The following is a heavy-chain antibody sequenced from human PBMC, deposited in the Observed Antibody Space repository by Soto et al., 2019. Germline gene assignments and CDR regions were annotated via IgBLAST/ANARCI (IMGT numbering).Heavy chain of an antibody. CDR1: GFTFSSYG. CDR3: AKVPTTVTTGGDAFDI. J-gene: IGHJ3*02. Sequence: GGSLRLSCAASGFTFSSYGIHWVRQAPGKGLEWVAVISYDGSNKYYADSVKGRFTISRDNSKNTLYLQMNSLRAEDTAVCYCAKVPTTVTTGGDAFDIWGQGTMVTVSS. D-gene: IGHD4-17*01. V-gene: IGHV3-30*18. CDR2: ISYDGSNK.